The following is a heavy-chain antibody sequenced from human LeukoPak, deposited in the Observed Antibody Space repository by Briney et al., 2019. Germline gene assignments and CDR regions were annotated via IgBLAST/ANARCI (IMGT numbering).Heavy chain of an antibody. CDR3: ARTGGPTYRSSWYI. D-gene: IGHD6-13*01. J-gene: IGHJ3*02. CDR1: AGSISSYY. Sequence: PSETLSLTCTGSAGSISSYYWSWIRQPPGKGLEWIGYIYYSGSTNYNPSLKSRVTISVDTSKNQFPLKLSSVTAADTAVYYCARTGGPTYRSSWYIWGQGTVVTVSS. CDR2: IYYSGST. V-gene: IGHV4-59*01.